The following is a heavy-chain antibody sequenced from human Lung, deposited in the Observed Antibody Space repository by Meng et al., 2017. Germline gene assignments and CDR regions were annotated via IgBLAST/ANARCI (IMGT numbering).Heavy chain of an antibody. CDR3: ARFSSGYFFGY. D-gene: IGHD3-22*01. J-gene: IGHJ4*02. CDR2: INAGNGDT. CDR1: GYTFSNYA. Sequence: VRLGEVGAWVKYPWASVKVSCKASGYTFSNYAMNWVRQAPGQRLEWMGWINAGNGDTKYSQKFQGRVTITRDTSASTGYMELSSLRSEDTAVYYCARFSSGYFFGYWGQGTLVTVSS. V-gene: IGHV1-3*01.